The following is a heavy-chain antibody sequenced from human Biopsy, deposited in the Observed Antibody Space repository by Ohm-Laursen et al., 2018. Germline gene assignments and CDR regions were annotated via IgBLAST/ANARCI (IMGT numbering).Heavy chain of an antibody. CDR1: GGSFSGYD. CDR3: ARGPYGGNAGAFDV. Sequence: GTLSLTCAVDGGSFSGYDWTWIRQPPGKGLEWVGDFNHTGTTIYNPSLKSQLTISVDKSKNHFSLRLTSVTAADTATYFCARGPYGGNAGAFDVWGQGTVVTVSS. J-gene: IGHJ3*01. CDR2: FNHTGTT. V-gene: IGHV4-34*01. D-gene: IGHD4/OR15-4a*01.